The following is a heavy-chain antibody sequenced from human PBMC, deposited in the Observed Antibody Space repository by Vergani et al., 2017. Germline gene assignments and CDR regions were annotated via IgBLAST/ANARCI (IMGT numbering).Heavy chain of an antibody. D-gene: IGHD1-1*01. V-gene: IGHV3-30*03. CDR2: ISYDGTQK. CDR3: ATKSCGTPGCQIGYFRE. CDR1: GCTSSYYG. Sequence: QVHLVESGGGVVQPGRSLRLSCVVSGCTSSYYGMHWVRQAPGKGLEWVAVISYDGTQKYYADSVKGRFTISRDNSKSTLYLQMNSLRTEDTAVYHCATKSCGTPGCQIGYFREWGQGTLVTVSS. J-gene: IGHJ1*01.